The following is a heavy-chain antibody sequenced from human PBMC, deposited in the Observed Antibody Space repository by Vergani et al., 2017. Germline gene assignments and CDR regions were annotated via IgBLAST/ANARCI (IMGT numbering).Heavy chain of an antibody. CDR3: AVDGALSSFYDDSSGYYSLDY. Sequence: QVQLQESGPGLVKPSGTLSLTCAVSGGSISSSNWWSWVRQPPGTGLEGIGEIYHSGSTNYNPAHTSRVTISGDKSKKQCSLKLSSVTAADTAVDYCAVDGALSSFYDDSSGYYSLDYWGQGTLVTVSS. CDR2: IYHSGST. D-gene: IGHD3-22*01. J-gene: IGHJ4*02. V-gene: IGHV4-4*02. CDR1: GGSISSSNW.